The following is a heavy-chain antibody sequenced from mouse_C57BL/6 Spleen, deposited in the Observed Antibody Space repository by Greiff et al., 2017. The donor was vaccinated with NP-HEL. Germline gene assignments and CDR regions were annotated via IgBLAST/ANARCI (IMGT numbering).Heavy chain of an antibody. J-gene: IGHJ4*01. V-gene: IGHV1-50*01. CDR1: GYTFTSYW. CDR3: ARWTIYYGYDEGDYYAMDY. Sequence: QVQLQQPGAELVKPGASVKLSCKASGYTFTSYWMQWVKQRPGQGLEWIGEIDPSDSYTNYNQKFKGKATLTVDTSSSTAYMQLSSLTSEDSAVYYCARWTIYYGYDEGDYYAMDYWGQGTSVTVSS. D-gene: IGHD2-2*01. CDR2: IDPSDSYT.